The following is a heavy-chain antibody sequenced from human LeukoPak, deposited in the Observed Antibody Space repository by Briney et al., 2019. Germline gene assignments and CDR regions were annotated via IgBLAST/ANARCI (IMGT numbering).Heavy chain of an antibody. D-gene: IGHD5-18*01. CDR2: IWYDGSNK. Sequence: GGSLRLSCAASGFTFSSYGMHWVRQAPGKGLEWVAVIWYDGSNKYYADSVKGRFTISRDNSKNTLYLQMNSLRAEDTAVYYCARDIHSYGYLDYWGQGALVTVSS. CDR1: GFTFSSYG. V-gene: IGHV3-33*01. CDR3: ARDIHSYGYLDY. J-gene: IGHJ4*02.